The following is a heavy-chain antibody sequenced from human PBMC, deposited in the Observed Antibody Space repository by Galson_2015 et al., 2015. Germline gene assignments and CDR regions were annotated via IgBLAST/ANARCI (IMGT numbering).Heavy chain of an antibody. Sequence: SVKVSCKASGGTFSSYAISWVRQAPGQGLEWMGGIIPIFGTANYAQKFQGRVTITADESTSTAYMELSSLRSEDTAVYYCASGARIEYSGYDLFDYWGQGTLVTVSS. CDR3: ASGARIEYSGYDLFDY. D-gene: IGHD5-12*01. CDR1: GGTFSSYA. J-gene: IGHJ4*02. V-gene: IGHV1-69*13. CDR2: IIPIFGTA.